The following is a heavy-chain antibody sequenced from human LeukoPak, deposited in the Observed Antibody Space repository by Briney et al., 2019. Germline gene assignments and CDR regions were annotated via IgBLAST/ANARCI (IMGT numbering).Heavy chain of an antibody. J-gene: IGHJ4*02. D-gene: IGHD1-26*01. CDR2: IYYSGST. Sequence: PSEILSVTCTVSGGSISSYYWSWIRQPPGKGLEWIGYIYYSGSTNYNPSLKSRVTISVDTSKNQFSLKLSSVTAADTAVYYCARRSSGSYDYWGQGTLVTVSS. V-gene: IGHV4-59*08. CDR3: ARRSSGSYDY. CDR1: GGSISSYY.